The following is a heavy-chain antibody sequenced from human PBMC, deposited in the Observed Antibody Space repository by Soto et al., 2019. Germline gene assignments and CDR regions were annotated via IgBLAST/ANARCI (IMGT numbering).Heavy chain of an antibody. Sequence: ASVKVSCKVSGGTFSNYSFSWVRQAPGQGLQWMGGILPVFGTTKYSQRFQGRVTITADESTSTAYMEVSSLRSEDTAVYYCARVLESKYSSSSGWFDPWGPGTLVTVSS. D-gene: IGHD6-6*01. CDR2: ILPVFGTT. CDR3: ARVLESKYSSSSGWFDP. CDR1: GGTFSNYS. J-gene: IGHJ5*02. V-gene: IGHV1-69*13.